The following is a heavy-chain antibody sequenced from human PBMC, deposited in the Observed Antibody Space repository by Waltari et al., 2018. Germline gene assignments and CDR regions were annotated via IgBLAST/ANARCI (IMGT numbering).Heavy chain of an antibody. CDR2: ISNDETSI. D-gene: IGHD3-10*01. Sequence: EEQLLESGGGLVQPGDSLRLSCSGSGFRFSNYSMNWVRQAPGKGLVWVARISNDETSISYADSVKGRFTISRDNAKNTVYLQMKRLRVEDTAVYYCARLAPRTYRSPVPGRHYYYGMDVWGQGTTVTVSS. CDR1: GFRFSNYS. V-gene: IGHV3-74*01. CDR3: ARLAPRTYRSPVPGRHYYYGMDV. J-gene: IGHJ6*02.